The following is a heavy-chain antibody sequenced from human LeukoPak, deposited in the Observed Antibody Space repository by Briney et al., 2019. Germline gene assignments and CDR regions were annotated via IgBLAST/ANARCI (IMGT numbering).Heavy chain of an antibody. CDR1: GYTFTSYG. CDR3: AKVGRSSSYDSSGYYYDY. CDR2: ISGSGGST. D-gene: IGHD3-22*01. V-gene: IGHV3-23*01. Sequence: SCKASGYTFTSYGISWVRQAPGKGLEWVSAISGSGGSTYYADSVKGRFTISSDNSKNTLYLQMNSLRAEDTAVYYCAKVGRSSSYDSSGYYYDYWGQGTLVTVSS. J-gene: IGHJ4*02.